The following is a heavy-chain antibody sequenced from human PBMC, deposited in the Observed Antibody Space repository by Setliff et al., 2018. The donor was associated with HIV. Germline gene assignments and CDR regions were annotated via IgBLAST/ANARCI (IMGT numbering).Heavy chain of an antibody. CDR3: TTDVAEKRAAGGSMYYFDY. Sequence: GGSLRLSCAASGFTFSSYAMSWVRQAPGKGLEWVGHIRSNSDGGTTDYAAPVRGRFTISRDDSKNTLYLQMNSLKNEDTSVYFCTTDVAEKRAAGGSMYYFDYWGQGTLVTVSS. CDR2: IRSNSDGGTT. V-gene: IGHV3-15*01. CDR1: GFTFSSYA. D-gene: IGHD5-12*01. J-gene: IGHJ4*02.